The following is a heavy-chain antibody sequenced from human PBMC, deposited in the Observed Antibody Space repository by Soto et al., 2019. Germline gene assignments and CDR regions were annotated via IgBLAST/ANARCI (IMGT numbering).Heavy chain of an antibody. CDR3: ARILGYCSGGSCYPDY. D-gene: IGHD2-15*01. CDR1: GGSISSYY. J-gene: IGHJ4*02. Sequence: SSETLSLTCTVSGGSISSYYWSWIRQPPGKGLEWIGYIYYSGSTNYNPSLKSRVTISVDTSKNQFSLKLSSVTAADTAVYYCARILGYCSGGSCYPDYWGQGILVTVSS. CDR2: IYYSGST. V-gene: IGHV4-59*01.